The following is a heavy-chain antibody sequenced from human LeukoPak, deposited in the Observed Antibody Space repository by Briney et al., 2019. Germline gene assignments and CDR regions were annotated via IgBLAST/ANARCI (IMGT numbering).Heavy chain of an antibody. J-gene: IGHJ1*01. CDR2: TYYRSKGYN. CDR1: GDSVSSNSAA. D-gene: IGHD3-22*01. V-gene: IGHV6-1*01. CDR3: ARVVQSTDSSGFYLPEYFQH. Sequence: SQTLSLTCAISGDSVSSNSAAWNWIRQSPSRGLEWLGRTYYRSKGYNDYAVSVKSRITINPDTSKNQFSLQLNSVTPEDTAVYYCARVVQSTDSSGFYLPEYFQHWGQGTLVTVSS.